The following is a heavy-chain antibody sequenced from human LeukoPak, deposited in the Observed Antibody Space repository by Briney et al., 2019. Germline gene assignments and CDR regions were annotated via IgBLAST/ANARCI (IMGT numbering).Heavy chain of an antibody. CDR2: IYYSGST. CDR3: ASKSSGYYYGGYYYYYMDV. V-gene: IGHV4-59*06. D-gene: IGHD3-22*01. Sequence: PSETLSLTCTVSGDSITTYYWSWIRQHPGKGLEWIGYIYYSGSTYYNPSLKSRVTISVDTSKNQFSLKLSSVTAADTAVYYCASKSSGYYYGGYYYYYMDVWGKGTTVTVSS. J-gene: IGHJ6*03. CDR1: GDSITTYY.